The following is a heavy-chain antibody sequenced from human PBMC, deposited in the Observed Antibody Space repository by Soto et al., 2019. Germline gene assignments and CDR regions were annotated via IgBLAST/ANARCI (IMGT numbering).Heavy chain of an antibody. J-gene: IGHJ5*02. Sequence: SSRVGGGKSGGYGGSWILKNTGKGLEWSGYIYYSGSTTYNPSLKSRVTISVDTSKNQFSLQLSSVTAADTAVYYCSRVGNYDFWSGYWVDPWGQGTLVTVSS. CDR2: IYYSGST. V-gene: IGHV4-59*01. CDR3: SRVGNYDFWSGYWVDP. D-gene: IGHD3-3*01. CDR1: GGKSGGYG.